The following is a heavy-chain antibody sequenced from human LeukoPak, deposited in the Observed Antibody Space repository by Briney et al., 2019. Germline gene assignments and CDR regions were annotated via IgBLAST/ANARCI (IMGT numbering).Heavy chain of an antibody. V-gene: IGHV1-2*02. CDR2: INPNSGGT. CDR1: GYTFTGYY. D-gene: IGHD3-10*01. Sequence: ASVKVSCKASGYTFTGYYMHWVRQATGQGLEWMGWINPNSGGTKYAQECQGRVTMTRDTSISTAYMELSRLRSDDTAVYYCAREDMGRAHVKDYWGQGTLVTVSS. CDR3: AREDMGRAHVKDY. J-gene: IGHJ4*02.